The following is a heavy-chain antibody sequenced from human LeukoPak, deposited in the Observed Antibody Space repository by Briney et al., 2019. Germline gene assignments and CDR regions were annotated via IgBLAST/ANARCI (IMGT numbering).Heavy chain of an antibody. D-gene: IGHD1-26*01. Sequence: ASVKVSCKASGYTFNTYNINWVRQAPGQGLEWMGWISTYNDNTNYAQKFQGRVTMTTDTSTSTAYMELRSLRPDDTAVYYCARQSTRLFNTGSYYPPPAYDYWGQGTLVIVSS. CDR1: GYTFNTYN. V-gene: IGHV1-18*01. CDR3: ARQSTRLFNTGSYYPPPAYDY. CDR2: ISTYNDNT. J-gene: IGHJ4*02.